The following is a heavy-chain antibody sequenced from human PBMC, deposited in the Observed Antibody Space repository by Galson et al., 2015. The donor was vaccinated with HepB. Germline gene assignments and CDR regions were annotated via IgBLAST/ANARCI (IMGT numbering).Heavy chain of an antibody. CDR2: LSYTGNHN. J-gene: IGHJ6*02. Sequence: SLRLSCAASGLTFSNYGMNWVRQAPGKGLEWVAVLSYTGNHNSYADSVRGRFTVSRDNPKNTLYLQMTSLTPEDTAVYFCAKDQEPAWYSSSPMGTKDRGFDVWGQGATVIVS. D-gene: IGHD6-6*01. CDR3: AKDQEPAWYSSSPMGTKDRGFDV. CDR1: GLTFSNYG. V-gene: IGHV3-30*18.